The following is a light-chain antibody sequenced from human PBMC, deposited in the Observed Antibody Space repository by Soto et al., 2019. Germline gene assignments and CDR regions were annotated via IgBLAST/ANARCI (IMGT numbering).Light chain of an antibody. CDR1: QAIRGA. CDR2: DVS. Sequence: AIQVTQSPSSLSASLGDRVTITCRASQAIRGALAWYQQKPGKAPKLLIYDVSTLESGVPSGFSGSGSGTEFTLTISSLQPEDFGTYYCQQFNSYPITFGHGTRLEIK. V-gene: IGKV1-13*02. CDR3: QQFNSYPIT. J-gene: IGKJ5*01.